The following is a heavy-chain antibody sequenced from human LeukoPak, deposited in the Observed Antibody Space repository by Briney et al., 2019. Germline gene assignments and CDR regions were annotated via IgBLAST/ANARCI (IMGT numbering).Heavy chain of an antibody. J-gene: IGHJ6*03. CDR1: GFTFSSYG. Sequence: GGSLRLSCAASGFTFSSYGMHWVRQAPGKGLEWVAFIRYDGSNKKYVDSLKGRFTISRDNSKNTLYLQMNSLRAEDTAVYYCARDRIAARYYYYYMDVWGKGTTVTVSS. V-gene: IGHV3-30*02. CDR3: ARDRIAARYYYYYMDV. CDR2: IRYDGSNK. D-gene: IGHD6-6*01.